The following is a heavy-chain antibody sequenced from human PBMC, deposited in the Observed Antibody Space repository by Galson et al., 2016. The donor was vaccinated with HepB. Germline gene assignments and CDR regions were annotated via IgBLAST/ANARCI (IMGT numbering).Heavy chain of an antibody. CDR2: IKSKIGGGTI. CDR3: TRGGSASGWLFDC. D-gene: IGHD6-19*01. V-gene: IGHV3-15*01. CDR1: GFTFSNAW. Sequence: SLRLSCAASGFTFSNAWMSWVRQVPGKGLEWVGRIKSKIGGGTIEYAAPVKDRFTISRDDSKNTLYLQMNSLKIEDTGVYYCTRGGSASGWLFDCWGQGTLVTVSS. J-gene: IGHJ4*02.